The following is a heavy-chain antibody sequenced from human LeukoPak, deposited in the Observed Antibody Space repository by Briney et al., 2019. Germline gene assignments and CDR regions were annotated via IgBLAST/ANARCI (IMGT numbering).Heavy chain of an antibody. CDR2: IYYSGST. D-gene: IGHD4-17*01. Sequence: PSETLSLTCTVSGGSISSHYWSWTRQPPGKGLEWIGYIYYSGSTYYNPSLKSRVTISVDTSKNQFSLKLSSVTAADTAVYYCARLDYGDYEVDYWGQGTLVTVSS. CDR1: GGSISSHY. CDR3: ARLDYGDYEVDY. V-gene: IGHV4-59*08. J-gene: IGHJ4*02.